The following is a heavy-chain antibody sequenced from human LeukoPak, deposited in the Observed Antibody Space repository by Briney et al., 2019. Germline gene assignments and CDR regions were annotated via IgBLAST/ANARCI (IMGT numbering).Heavy chain of an antibody. CDR1: GFTFSSYW. CDR2: IKQDGSEK. D-gene: IGHD1-26*01. Sequence: GGSLRLSCAASGFTFSSYWMSWVRQAPGKGLEWVANIKQDGSEKYYVDSVKGRFTISRDNAKNSLYLQMNSPRAEDTAVYYCARDKIVGATYFHYWGQGTLVTVSS. J-gene: IGHJ4*02. V-gene: IGHV3-7*01. CDR3: ARDKIVGATYFHY.